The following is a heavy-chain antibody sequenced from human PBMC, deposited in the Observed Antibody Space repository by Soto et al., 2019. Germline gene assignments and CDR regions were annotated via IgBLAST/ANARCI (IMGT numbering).Heavy chain of an antibody. CDR2: ISGTGGST. CDR3: AKGTAEIGTFDY. CDR1: GFTFDNYA. Sequence: GGSLRLSCAASGFTFDNYARSWVRQAPGKGLEWVSTISGTGGSTYHADSVKGRFTISRDNSKNTLYLQMNSLRAEDTAVYYCAKGTAEIGTFDYWGQGSLVTVSS. V-gene: IGHV3-23*01. D-gene: IGHD6-13*01. J-gene: IGHJ4*02.